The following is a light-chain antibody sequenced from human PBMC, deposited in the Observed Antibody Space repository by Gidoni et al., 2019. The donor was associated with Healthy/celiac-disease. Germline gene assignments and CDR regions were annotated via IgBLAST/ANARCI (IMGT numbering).Light chain of an antibody. CDR3: QQYYSTPRT. Sequence: DIVMTQSPDSLAESLGERATINCKSSQSVLYSSNNKNYLAWYQQKPGQPPKLLIYWASTRESGVPDLFSGSGSGTDFTLTISSLQAEDVAVYYCQQYYSTPRTFXQXTKVEIK. CDR1: QSVLYSSNNKNY. J-gene: IGKJ1*01. V-gene: IGKV4-1*01. CDR2: WAS.